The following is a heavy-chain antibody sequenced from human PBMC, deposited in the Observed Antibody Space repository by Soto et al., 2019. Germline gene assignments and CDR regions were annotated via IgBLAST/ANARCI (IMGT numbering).Heavy chain of an antibody. CDR1: GFTFTSSA. CDR2: IVVGSGNT. Sequence: ASVKVSCKASGFTFTSSAMQWVRQARGQRLEWIGWIVVGSGNTNYAQKFQERVTITRDMSTSTAYMELSSLRSEDTAVYYCAADQQVAYYDFWGGYYSMDVWGKGTTVTVSS. CDR3: AADQQVAYYDFWGGYYSMDV. J-gene: IGHJ6*03. D-gene: IGHD3-3*01. V-gene: IGHV1-58*02.